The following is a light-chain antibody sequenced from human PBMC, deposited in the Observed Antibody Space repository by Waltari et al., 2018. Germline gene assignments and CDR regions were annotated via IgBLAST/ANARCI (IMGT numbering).Light chain of an antibody. V-gene: IGKV1-5*03. CDR1: QSISSW. CDR3: QQYNSYPYT. Sequence: DIQMTQSPSTLSASVGDRVTITGRASQSISSWLAWYQQKPGKAPKLLFYKASSLESGVPSRFSGSGSGTEFTLTISSLQPDDFATYYCQQYNSYPYTFGQGTKLEIK. CDR2: KAS. J-gene: IGKJ2*01.